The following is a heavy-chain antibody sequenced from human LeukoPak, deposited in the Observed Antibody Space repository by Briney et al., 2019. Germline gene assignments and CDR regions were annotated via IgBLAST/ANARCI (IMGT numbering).Heavy chain of an antibody. CDR3: AGGRLSLFDY. CDR1: DGSISSSNW. D-gene: IGHD3-16*01. J-gene: IGHJ4*02. V-gene: IGHV4-4*02. Sequence: SGTLSLTCGVSDGSISSSNWWNWVRQPPGKGLEWIGEINYSGRTNHNPSLKSRVIISVDKSKNQVSLKLSSVTAADTAVYYCAGGRLSLFDYWGQGSLVTVSS. CDR2: INYSGRT.